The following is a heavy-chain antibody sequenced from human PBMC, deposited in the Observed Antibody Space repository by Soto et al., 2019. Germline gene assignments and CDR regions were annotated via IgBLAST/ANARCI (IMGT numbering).Heavy chain of an antibody. CDR3: ARDGSSSSGIGYYYGMDV. V-gene: IGHV1-69*01. D-gene: IGHD6-6*01. CDR2: IIPIFGTA. CDR1: GGTFSSYA. J-gene: IGHJ6*02. Sequence: QVQLVQSGAEVKKPGSSVKVSCKASGGTFSSYAISWVRQAPGQGLEWMGGIIPIFGTANYAQKFQGRVTITADESTSTAYMDLSSLRSEDTAVYYCARDGSSSSGIGYYYGMDVWGQGTTVTVSS.